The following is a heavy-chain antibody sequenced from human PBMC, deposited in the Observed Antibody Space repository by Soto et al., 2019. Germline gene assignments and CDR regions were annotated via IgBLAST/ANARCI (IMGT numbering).Heavy chain of an antibody. J-gene: IGHJ4*02. V-gene: IGHV3-15*04. CDR2: IDSKIDAYKT. D-gene: IGHD3-10*02. CDR3: VTRFTAFATARFDY. Sequence: GGTLRLSCTASGFSFSKDYMSCVRQAPGKGLEWFGQIDSKIDAYKTDLAAPVKGGITLSRDDSKNTVYLQMNGLEIEDTAMYYCVTRFTAFATARFDYWGQGTLVTVSS. CDR1: GFSFSKDY.